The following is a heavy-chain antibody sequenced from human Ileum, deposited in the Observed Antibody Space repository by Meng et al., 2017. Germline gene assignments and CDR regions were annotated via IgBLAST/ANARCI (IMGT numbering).Heavy chain of an antibody. CDR3: ARANCDYGNWIDP. CDR1: GGSITSGGNY. Sequence: QVQLQESGTGLVQPRQTLSLNCSVSGGSITSGGNYWTWISQHPGTGLEYLGYMYEGGSTYYSPSLKCRVNRSRHAPKNQFSLTLRSVTAADTAVYYCARANCDYGNWIDPWGQGTLVTVSS. D-gene: IGHD4-17*01. J-gene: IGHJ5*02. CDR2: MYEGGST. V-gene: IGHV4-31*03.